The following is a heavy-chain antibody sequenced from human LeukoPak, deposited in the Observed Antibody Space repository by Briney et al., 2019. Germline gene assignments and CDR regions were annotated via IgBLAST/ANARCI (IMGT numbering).Heavy chain of an antibody. CDR2: INPYSGHT. Sequence: ASVKVSCKASGYTFTSYDINWVRQATGQGLEWMGWINPYSGHTGYAQTFQSRVTMTRNNSLSTAYMELSSLRSEDTAIYYCARVTVLIPSANLWFDPWGQGTLVTVSS. CDR3: ARVTVLIPSANLWFDP. D-gene: IGHD2-2*01. V-gene: IGHV1-8*01. CDR1: GYTFTSYD. J-gene: IGHJ5*02.